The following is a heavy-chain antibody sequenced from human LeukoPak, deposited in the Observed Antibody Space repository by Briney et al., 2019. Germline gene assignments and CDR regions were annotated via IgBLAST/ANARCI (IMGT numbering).Heavy chain of an antibody. CDR2: ITGSSSYI. V-gene: IGHV3-21*01. D-gene: IGHD6-13*01. CDR1: GFTFSSHS. CDR3: ARGLGSSWYSPDY. Sequence: GGSLRLSCAASGFTFSSHSMNWVRQAPGKGLEWVSSITGSSSYIYYADLVKGRFTISRDNAKNSLYLQINSLRAEDTAVYYCARGLGSSWYSPDYWGQGTLVTVSS. J-gene: IGHJ4*02.